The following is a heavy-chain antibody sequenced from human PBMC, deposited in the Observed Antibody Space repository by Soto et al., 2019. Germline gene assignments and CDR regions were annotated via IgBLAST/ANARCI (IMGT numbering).Heavy chain of an antibody. CDR2: IFHSGST. J-gene: IGHJ4*02. Sequence: QVQLQESGPGLVKPSGTLSLTCAVFGGSISNSNWWTWVRQPPGKGLGWIGEIFHSGSTNYNSSLMGRVTISVDKANNQFSLKLSSVTAADTAVYYCARRPIVGAAIWGQGTLVTVSS. CDR3: ARRPIVGAAI. D-gene: IGHD1-26*01. CDR1: GGSISNSNW. V-gene: IGHV4-4*02.